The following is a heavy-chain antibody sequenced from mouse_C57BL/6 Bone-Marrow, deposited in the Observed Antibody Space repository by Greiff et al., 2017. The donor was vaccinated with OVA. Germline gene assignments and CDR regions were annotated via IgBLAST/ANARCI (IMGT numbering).Heavy chain of an antibody. Sequence: VQLQQSGAELMKPGASVKLSCKATGYTFTGYWIEWVKQRPGHGLEWIGEILPGSGSTNYNEKFKGKATFTADKSSNTAYMQLSSLTTEDSAIYYCARSTPHSSGYLYFAIDYWGPGTSVTVSS. D-gene: IGHD3-1*01. CDR2: ILPGSGST. CDR3: ARSTPHSSGYLYFAIDY. V-gene: IGHV1-9*01. J-gene: IGHJ4*01. CDR1: GYTFTGYW.